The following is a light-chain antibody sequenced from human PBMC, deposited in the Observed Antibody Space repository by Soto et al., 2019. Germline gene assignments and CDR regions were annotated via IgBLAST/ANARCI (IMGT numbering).Light chain of an antibody. CDR3: AAWDASLIGYV. V-gene: IGLV1-44*01. CDR2: FND. Sequence: QSVLTQPPSASGTPGQKVTISCSGSSSNIGSKTVNWYQQLPGTAPKLLIFFNDQRPSRVPDRFSGSKSGTSASLAISGLQSDDEADYYCAAWDASLIGYVFGTGTKLTVL. J-gene: IGLJ1*01. CDR1: SSNIGSKT.